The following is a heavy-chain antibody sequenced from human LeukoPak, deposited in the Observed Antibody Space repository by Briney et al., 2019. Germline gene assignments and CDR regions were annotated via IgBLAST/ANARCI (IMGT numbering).Heavy chain of an antibody. CDR2: INHSGST. V-gene: IGHV4-34*01. J-gene: IGHJ4*02. Sequence: SSETLSLTCAVYGGSFSGYYWSWIRQPPGKGLEWIGEINHSGSTNYNTSLKSRVTISVATSKTQFSLKLSSVTAADTAVYYCARGHVPAANFDYCGQGSLVTVSS. CDR3: ARGHVPAANFDY. CDR1: GGSFSGYY. D-gene: IGHD2-2*01.